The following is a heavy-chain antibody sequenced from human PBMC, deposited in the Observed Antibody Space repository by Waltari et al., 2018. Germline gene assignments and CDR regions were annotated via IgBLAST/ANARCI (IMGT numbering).Heavy chain of an antibody. CDR3: AREATHSYYYFLDV. CDR2: IKPNSGVT. J-gene: IGHJ6*03. V-gene: IGHV1-2*06. Sequence: QVQLVQSGAEVKKPGASLKASCVASGYTYTGRHQHWVRQAPGQGLEWMGRIKPNSGVTDYAQKFQDRVTMTRDTSSSTAYMELSGLRSDDTAVYYCAREATHSYYYFLDVWGKGTTVTVSS. CDR1: GYTYTGRH.